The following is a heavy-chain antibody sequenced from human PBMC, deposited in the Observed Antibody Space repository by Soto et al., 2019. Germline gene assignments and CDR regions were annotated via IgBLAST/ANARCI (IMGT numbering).Heavy chain of an antibody. CDR1: GFTFSSYW. D-gene: IGHD3-3*01. CDR3: AREVYDFWSGYYMYYYGMDV. V-gene: IGHV3-74*01. CDR2: INSDGSST. J-gene: IGHJ6*02. Sequence: GSLRLSCAASGFTFSSYWMHWVRQAPGKGLVWVSRINSDGSSTSYADSVKGRFTISRDNAKNTLYLQMNSLRAEDTAVYYCAREVYDFWSGYYMYYYGMDVWGQGTTVTVSS.